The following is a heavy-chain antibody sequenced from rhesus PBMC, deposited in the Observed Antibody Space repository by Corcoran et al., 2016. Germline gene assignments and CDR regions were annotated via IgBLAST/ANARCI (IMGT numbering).Heavy chain of an antibody. CDR3: ARPLSGDLMGWVDY. Sequence: QVQLQESGPGLVKPSETLSLTCAVSGYSISSGYYWRWIRQPPGTGLEYIGYISSYSGSTYYNPSLKSRVTISKDTSKNQFSLKLNSATAADTAVYYCARPLSGDLMGWVDYWGQGVLVTVSS. J-gene: IGHJ4*01. V-gene: IGHV4-99*01. D-gene: IGHD7-45*01. CDR2: ISSYSGST. CDR1: GYSISSGYY.